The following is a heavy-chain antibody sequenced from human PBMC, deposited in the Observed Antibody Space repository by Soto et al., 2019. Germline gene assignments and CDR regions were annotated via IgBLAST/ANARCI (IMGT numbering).Heavy chain of an antibody. D-gene: IGHD3-10*01. J-gene: IGHJ4*02. CDR2: ISGTGDSS. Sequence: EVQLLESGGGLVQPGGSRRLSCAASGFTFGRYAMSWVRQAPGKGLEWVSRISGTGDSSEYANSVKGRFTISRDYSKTTGVLKMNSLRAEDKAVYFCATDNGNYGAGSVSHWGQGNLVTVSS. V-gene: IGHV3-23*01. CDR1: GFTFGRYA. CDR3: ATDNGNYGAGSVSH.